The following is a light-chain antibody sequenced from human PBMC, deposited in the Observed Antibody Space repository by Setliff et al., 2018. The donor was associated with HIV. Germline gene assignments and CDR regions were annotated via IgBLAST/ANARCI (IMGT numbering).Light chain of an antibody. CDR3: AAWDDSLSGYV. CDR1: SSDIGSNY. J-gene: IGLJ1*01. CDR2: RNN. Sequence: QSVLTQPPAASGTPGQRVTISCCGNSSDIGSNYVYWYQQLPGTATKLLIYRNNRRPSGVPDRFSGSKSGTSASLAISGLRSEDEADYYCAAWDDSLSGYVFAPGTKVPVL. V-gene: IGLV1-47*01.